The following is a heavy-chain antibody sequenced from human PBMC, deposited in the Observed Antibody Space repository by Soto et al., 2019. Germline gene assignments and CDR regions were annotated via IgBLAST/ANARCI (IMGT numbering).Heavy chain of an antibody. J-gene: IGHJ4*02. CDR3: ARDNPHYYDSSVFDY. V-gene: IGHV4-31*03. CDR1: GGSISSGGYY. CDR2: IYYSGST. D-gene: IGHD3-22*01. Sequence: SETLSLTCTVSGGSISSGGYYWSWIRQHPGKGPEWIGYIYYSGSTYYNPSLKSRVTISVDTSKNQFSLKLSSVTAADTAVYYCARDNPHYYDSSVFDYWGQGTLVTVSS.